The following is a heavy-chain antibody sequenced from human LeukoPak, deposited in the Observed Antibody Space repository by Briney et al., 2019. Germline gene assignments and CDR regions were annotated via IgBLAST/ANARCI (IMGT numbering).Heavy chain of an antibody. J-gene: IGHJ3*02. D-gene: IGHD3-9*01. CDR1: GGSFSGYY. V-gene: IGHV4-34*01. Sequence: SETLSLTCALYGGSFSGYYWSWIRQPPGKGLEWIGEINHSGSTNYSPSLKSRVTISLDTSKNQFSLKLSSVTAADTAVHYCARGSRLTGTFDIWGQGTMVTVSS. CDR2: INHSGST. CDR3: ARGSRLTGTFDI.